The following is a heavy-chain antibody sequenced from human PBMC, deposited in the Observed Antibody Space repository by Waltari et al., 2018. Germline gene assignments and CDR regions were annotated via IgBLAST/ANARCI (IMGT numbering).Heavy chain of an antibody. CDR2: ISSSSSYI. V-gene: IGHV3-21*01. CDR3: ARVGAAAGLNWFDP. CDR1: GFTFSSYS. Sequence: EVQLVESGGGLVKHGGSLRLSCAASGFTFSSYSMHWVRPAPGKGLEWVSSISSSSSYIYYADSVKGRFTISRDNAKNSLYLQMNSLRAEDTAVYYCARVGAAAGLNWFDPWGQGTLVTVSS. D-gene: IGHD6-13*01. J-gene: IGHJ5*02.